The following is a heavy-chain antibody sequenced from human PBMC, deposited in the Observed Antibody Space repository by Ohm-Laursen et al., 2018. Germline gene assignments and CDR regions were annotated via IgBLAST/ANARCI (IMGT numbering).Heavy chain of an antibody. V-gene: IGHV3-48*03. Sequence: SLTLSCAASGSTFSNYEMNWVRQAPGKGLEWGLYISSTVNTIYYADSVEGRFTMSRDNAKNSLYLQMNSLRAEDTAVYYCARKMWEQLRSGNWFDPWGQGTLVTVSS. CDR3: ARKMWEQLRSGNWFDP. D-gene: IGHD1-26*01. CDR2: ISSTVNTI. J-gene: IGHJ5*02. CDR1: GSTFSNYE.